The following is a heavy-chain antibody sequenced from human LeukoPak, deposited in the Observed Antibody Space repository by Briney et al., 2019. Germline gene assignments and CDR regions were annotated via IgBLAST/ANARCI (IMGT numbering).Heavy chain of an antibody. CDR1: GFTFSDSY. CDR3: AGSYDSSGFSDY. D-gene: IGHD3-22*01. V-gene: IGHV3-11*01. J-gene: IGHJ4*02. Sequence: GGSLRLSCAVSGFTFSDSYMTWIRQAPGKGPEWVSYISYSGRTIYYADSVKGRFTIPRDNAKNSLYLQMNSLRPEDTAVYYCAGSYDSSGFSDYWGQGTLVTVSS. CDR2: ISYSGRTI.